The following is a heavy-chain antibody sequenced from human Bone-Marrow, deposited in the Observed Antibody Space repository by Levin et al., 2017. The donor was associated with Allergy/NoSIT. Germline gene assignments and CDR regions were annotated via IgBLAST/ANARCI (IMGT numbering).Heavy chain of an antibody. D-gene: IGHD6-13*01. V-gene: IGHV1-69*13. Sequence: SVKVSCKASGGTFSTSAISWVRQAPGQGLEWVGGIIPIFGTADYAQKFQGRVTINVDESTSTGYMELRSLRSEDTAVYYCASAVGRENLGGNYYYTLDVWGQGTTVTVSS. CDR3: ASAVGRENLGGNYYYTLDV. J-gene: IGHJ6*02. CDR1: GGTFSTSA. CDR2: IIPIFGTA.